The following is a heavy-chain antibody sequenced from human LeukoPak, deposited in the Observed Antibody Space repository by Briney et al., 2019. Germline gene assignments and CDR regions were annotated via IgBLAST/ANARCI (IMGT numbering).Heavy chain of an antibody. D-gene: IGHD3-10*01. CDR1: GFTFSSYT. J-gene: IGHJ6*04. V-gene: IGHV3-21*01. Sequence: GGSLRLSCAVSGFTFSSYTMNWVRQAPGKGLEWVSSISTSSSYIYYADSVKGRFTISRDNARNSLYLEMNSLRAEDTAVYYCARLPMVRGVVIDHVDVWGKGTTVTISS. CDR2: ISTSSSYI. CDR3: ARLPMVRGVVIDHVDV.